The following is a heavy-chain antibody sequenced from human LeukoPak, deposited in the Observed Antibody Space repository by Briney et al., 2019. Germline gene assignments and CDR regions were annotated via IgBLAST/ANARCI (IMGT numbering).Heavy chain of an antibody. V-gene: IGHV3-7*01. Sequence: PGGSLRLSCAASGFTFSSYWMTWVRQAPGKGLEWVAIIKQAASETHYVGSVKGRFTISRDNAKNSLYLQMSSLRADDTAVYYCARYYCGTSTTCYMFDFWGQGTLVTVSS. J-gene: IGHJ4*02. D-gene: IGHD2-2*01. CDR1: GFTFSSYW. CDR3: ARYYCGTSTTCYMFDF. CDR2: IKQAASET.